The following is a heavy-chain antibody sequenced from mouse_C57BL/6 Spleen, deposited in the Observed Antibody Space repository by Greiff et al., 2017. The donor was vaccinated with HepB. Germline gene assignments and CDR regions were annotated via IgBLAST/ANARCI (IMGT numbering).Heavy chain of an antibody. Sequence: VQLKESGPGLAKPSQTLSLTCSVTGYSITSDYWNWIRQFPGNKLEYMGYISDSGSTDYNPSLKSRISITLDTSKNQYYLQLNSVTTEDTATYYCARGYYYGSSYEMNAMDYWGQGTSVTVSS. CDR3: ARGYYYGSSYEMNAMDY. CDR1: GYSITSDY. D-gene: IGHD1-1*01. J-gene: IGHJ4*01. V-gene: IGHV3-8*01. CDR2: ISDSGST.